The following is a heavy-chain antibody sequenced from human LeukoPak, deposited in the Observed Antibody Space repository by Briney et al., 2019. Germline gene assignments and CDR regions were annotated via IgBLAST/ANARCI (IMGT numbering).Heavy chain of an antibody. J-gene: IGHJ3*02. CDR3: VRRVRAYDYVPLDAFDI. CDR2: IYDSGGN. D-gene: IGHD3-16*01. CDR1: LGSISSYY. Sequence: SWGVSLTCLFSLGSISSYYWNWLRPPPARELDGVGFIYDSGGNNYNPYLKSPVTTSVDTSKNQSSLTLSSVTAADTAVYYCVRRVRAYDYVPLDAFDIWGQGTMVTVSS. V-gene: IGHV4-59*08.